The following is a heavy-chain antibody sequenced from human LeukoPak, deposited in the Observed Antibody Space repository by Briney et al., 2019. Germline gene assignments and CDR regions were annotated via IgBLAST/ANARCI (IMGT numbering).Heavy chain of an antibody. V-gene: IGHV3-23*01. CDR3: ARRHYYDSSGYFDY. J-gene: IGHJ4*02. D-gene: IGHD3-22*01. Sequence: GSLRLSCAASGFTFSSYAMSWVRQAPGKGLEWVSAISGSGGSTYYADSVKGRFTISRDNAKNSLYLQMNSLRAEDTAVYYCARRHYYDSSGYFDYWGQGTLVTVSS. CDR1: GFTFSSYA. CDR2: ISGSGGST.